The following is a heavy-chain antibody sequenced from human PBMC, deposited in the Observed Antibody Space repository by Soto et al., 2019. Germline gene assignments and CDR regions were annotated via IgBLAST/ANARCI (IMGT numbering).Heavy chain of an antibody. D-gene: IGHD4-17*01. CDR1: GVSVSSGSFY. Sequence: KPSETLSLTCTVSGVSVSSGSFYWAWIRQPPGKGLEWIGFGSYSGTTNYKPSLKSRVTISVDTSRSQISLKVSSLTAADTAVYYCDRGATVTQYDYWGQGTLVTVSS. CDR3: DRGATVTQYDY. CDR2: GSYSGTT. J-gene: IGHJ4*02. V-gene: IGHV4-61*01.